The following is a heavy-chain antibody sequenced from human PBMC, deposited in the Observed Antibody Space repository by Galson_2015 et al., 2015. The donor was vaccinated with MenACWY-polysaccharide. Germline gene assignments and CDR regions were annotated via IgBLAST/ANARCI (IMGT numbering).Heavy chain of an antibody. CDR3: ARGYMVRGGYFDP. V-gene: IGHV3-48*01. CDR2: IGTSSSTI. CDR1: GVTFSSYL. Sequence: SLRLSCAVSGVTFSSYLMTWVRQAPGKGLEWVSYIGTSSSTISYADSVKGRFTISRDNAENSLYLQMNSLRVEDTAVYYCARGYMVRGGYFDPWGHGTLVTVSS. J-gene: IGHJ4*01. D-gene: IGHD3-10*01.